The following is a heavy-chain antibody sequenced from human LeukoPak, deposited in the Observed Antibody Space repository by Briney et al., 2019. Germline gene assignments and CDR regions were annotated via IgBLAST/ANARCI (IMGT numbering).Heavy chain of an antibody. CDR3: ARARGGYCSGGSCPTTVTSLDY. CDR2: IIPIFGTA. D-gene: IGHD2-15*01. CDR1: GGTFSSYA. J-gene: IGHJ4*02. V-gene: IGHV1-69*06. Sequence: SVKVSCKASGGTFSSYAISWVRQAPGQGLEWMGGIIPIFGTANFAQKFQGRVTITADKSTSTAYMELSSLRSEDTAVYYCARARGGYCSGGSCPTTVTSLDYWGQGTLVTVSS.